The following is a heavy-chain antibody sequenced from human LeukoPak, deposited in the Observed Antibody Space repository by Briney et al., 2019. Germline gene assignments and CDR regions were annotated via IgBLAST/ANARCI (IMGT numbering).Heavy chain of an antibody. Sequence: PSGTLSLTCAVSGGSISSSNWWSWVRQPPGKGLEWIGDIYLSGSINYNPSLKSRVTISVDKSKNQFSLNLRSVTAADTAVYFCARLSSGYYYVVSWGQGTLVTVSS. D-gene: IGHD3-22*01. J-gene: IGHJ4*02. CDR1: GGSISSSNW. CDR2: IYLSGSI. V-gene: IGHV4-4*02. CDR3: ARLSSGYYYVVS.